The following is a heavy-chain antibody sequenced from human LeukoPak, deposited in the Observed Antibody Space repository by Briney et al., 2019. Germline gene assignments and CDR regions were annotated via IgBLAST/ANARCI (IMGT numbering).Heavy chain of an antibody. CDR3: ARSAMAHLYNWFDP. J-gene: IGHJ5*02. CDR2: IIPILGIA. CDR1: GGTFSSYA. V-gene: IGHV1-69*04. D-gene: IGHD5-18*01. Sequence: GASVKVSCKASGGTFSSYAISWVRQAPGQGLEWMGRIIPILGIANYAQKFQGRVTITADKSTSTAYMELSSLRSEDTAVYYCARSAMAHLYNWFDPWGQGSLVTVSS.